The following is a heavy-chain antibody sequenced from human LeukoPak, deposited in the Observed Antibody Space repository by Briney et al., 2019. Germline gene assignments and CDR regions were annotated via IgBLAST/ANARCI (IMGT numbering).Heavy chain of an antibody. J-gene: IGHJ4*02. CDR3: ARKTPYYYDVTGYSLDY. CDR1: GFTFSSYA. D-gene: IGHD3-22*01. V-gene: IGHV3-23*01. Sequence: AGGSLRLSCAASGFTFSSYAMNWVREAPRRGLEWVSAISGSVDNTYYAASLKGRFTISRDNSENSLYLQMNSLRAEDTAVYYCARKTPYYYDVTGYSLDYWGQGTLVTVSS. CDR2: ISGSVDNT.